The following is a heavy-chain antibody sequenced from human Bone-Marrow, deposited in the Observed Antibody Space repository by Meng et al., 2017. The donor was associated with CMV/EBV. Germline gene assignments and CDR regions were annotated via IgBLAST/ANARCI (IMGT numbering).Heavy chain of an antibody. CDR1: GFTFSNAW. D-gene: IGHD2-2*02. J-gene: IGHJ6*02. Sequence: GESLKISCAASGFTFSNAWMSWVRQAPGKGLEWVSSISSSSSYIYYADSEKGRFTISRDNAKNSLYLPMNSLRAEDTAVYYWASDGDGCSSTSWYNRVYYYGMDVWGQGTTVTVSS. V-gene: IGHV3-21*01. CDR2: ISSSSSYI. CDR3: ASDGDGCSSTSWYNRVYYYGMDV.